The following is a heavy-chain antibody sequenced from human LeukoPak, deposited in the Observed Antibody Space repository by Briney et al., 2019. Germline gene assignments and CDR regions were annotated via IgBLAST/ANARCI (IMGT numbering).Heavy chain of an antibody. Sequence: GASVKVSCKASGYTFTSYGISWVRQAPGQGLEWMGWISAYNGNTNYAQKLQGRVTMTTGTSTSTAYMELRSLRSDDTAVYYCARILRFLELEPYYYYMDVWGKGTTVTVSS. D-gene: IGHD3-3*01. J-gene: IGHJ6*03. CDR2: ISAYNGNT. V-gene: IGHV1-18*01. CDR3: ARILRFLELEPYYYYMDV. CDR1: GYTFTSYG.